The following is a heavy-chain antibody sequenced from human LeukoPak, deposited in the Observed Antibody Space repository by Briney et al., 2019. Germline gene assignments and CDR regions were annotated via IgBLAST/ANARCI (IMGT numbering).Heavy chain of an antibody. V-gene: IGHV4-34*01. CDR1: GGSFSGYY. J-gene: IGHJ6*02. CDR3: VRMATINLYYYYGMDV. CDR2: INHSGST. Sequence: SETLSLTCAVYGGSFSGYYWSWIRQPPGKGLEWIGEINHSGSTNYNPSLKSRVTISVDTSKNLFSLKLSSVTAADTAVYYCVRMATINLYYYYGMDVWGQGTTVTVSS. D-gene: IGHD5-24*01.